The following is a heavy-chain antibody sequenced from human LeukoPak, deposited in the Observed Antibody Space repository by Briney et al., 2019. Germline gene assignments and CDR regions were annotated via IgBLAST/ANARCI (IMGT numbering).Heavy chain of an antibody. V-gene: IGHV1-3*01. Sequence: ASVKVSCKASGYTFTSYAMHWVRQAPGQRLEWMGWINAGNGNTKYSQKFQGRVTITRDTSASTAYMELSSLRSKDTAVYYCARVQTGYSSGWPDGGLDYWGQETLVTVSS. CDR2: INAGNGNT. J-gene: IGHJ4*02. CDR3: ARVQTGYSSGWPDGGLDY. D-gene: IGHD6-19*01. CDR1: GYTFTSYA.